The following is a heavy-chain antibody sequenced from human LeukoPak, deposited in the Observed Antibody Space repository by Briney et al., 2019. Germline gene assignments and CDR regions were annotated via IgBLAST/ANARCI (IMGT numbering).Heavy chain of an antibody. Sequence: PSETLSLTCTVSGGSISSYYWSWIRQPPGKGLEWIGYIYYSGSTNYNPSLKSRVTISVDTSKSQFSLKLSSVTAADTAVYYCARSSEGRYYYDSSGFSYYYYYMDVWGKGTTVTISS. D-gene: IGHD3-22*01. CDR3: ARSSEGRYYYDSSGFSYYYYYMDV. J-gene: IGHJ6*03. V-gene: IGHV4-59*01. CDR1: GGSISSYY. CDR2: IYYSGST.